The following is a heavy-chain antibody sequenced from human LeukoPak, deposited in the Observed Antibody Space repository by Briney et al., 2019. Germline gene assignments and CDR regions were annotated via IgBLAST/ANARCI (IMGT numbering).Heavy chain of an antibody. CDR2: MYYSGST. D-gene: IGHD3-10*01. CDR1: GGSISSYY. Sequence: SETLSLTCTVSGGSISSYYWSWIRQPPGKGLEWIGFMYYSGSTNYNPSLKSRVTISVDTSKNQFSLKLSSVTAADTAVYYCARDRGFMVRGSRRGYDDYYYYMDVWGKGTTVTISS. J-gene: IGHJ6*03. CDR3: ARDRGFMVRGSRRGYDDYYYYMDV. V-gene: IGHV4-59*12.